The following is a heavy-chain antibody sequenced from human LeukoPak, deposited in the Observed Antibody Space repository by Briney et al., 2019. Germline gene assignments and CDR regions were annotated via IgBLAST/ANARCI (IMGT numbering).Heavy chain of an antibody. CDR3: ARRGGTYYGNAFDI. CDR2: IYYSGST. Sequence: SETLSPTCTVSGGSISSGTYYWGWIRQPPGKGLEWIGSIYYSGSTYYSPSLKSRVTISVDTSKNQFSLKLSSVTAADTAVYYCARRGGTYYGNAFDIWGQGTMVTVSS. CDR1: GGSISSGTYY. V-gene: IGHV4-39*01. J-gene: IGHJ3*02. D-gene: IGHD1-26*01.